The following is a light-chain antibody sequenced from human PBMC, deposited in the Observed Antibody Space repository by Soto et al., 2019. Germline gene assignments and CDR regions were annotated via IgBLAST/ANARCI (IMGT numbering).Light chain of an antibody. J-gene: IGKJ1*01. CDR2: GAS. CDR1: QSVSNF. Sequence: EIVLTQSPGTLSLSPGKRATLSCRASQSVSNFLAWYQQKPGQAPRLLIYGASTRATGIPARFSGSGSGTEFTLTISSLQSEDFAVYYCQRYNNWPPWTFGQGTKVDIK. CDR3: QRYNNWPPWT. V-gene: IGKV3-15*01.